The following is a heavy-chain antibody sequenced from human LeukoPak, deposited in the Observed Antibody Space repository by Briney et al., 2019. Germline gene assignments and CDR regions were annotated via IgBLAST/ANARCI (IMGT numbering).Heavy chain of an antibody. CDR1: GGSISSYY. Sequence: SETLSLTCTVSGGSISSYYWTWIRQPAGKGLERIRRIYTSGSTSTNYNPSLKSRVTISVDTSKNQFSLKLSSVTAADTAVYYCARDQGGPWFDPWGQGTLVTVSS. V-gene: IGHV4-4*07. D-gene: IGHD2-15*01. CDR3: ARDQGGPWFDP. J-gene: IGHJ5*02. CDR2: IYTSGSTST.